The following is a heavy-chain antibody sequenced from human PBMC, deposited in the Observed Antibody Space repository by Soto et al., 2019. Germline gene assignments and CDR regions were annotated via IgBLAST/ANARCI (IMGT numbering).Heavy chain of an antibody. Sequence: ASVKVSCKASGYTFTSYGISWVRQAPGQGLEWMGWISAYNGNTNYAQKLQGRVTMTTDTSTSTAYMELRSLRSDDTAVYYCAREGTAAPRGNYYYYYGMDVWGQGTTVTGSS. V-gene: IGHV1-18*01. CDR2: ISAYNGNT. CDR1: GYTFTSYG. CDR3: AREGTAAPRGNYYYYYGMDV. J-gene: IGHJ6*02. D-gene: IGHD2-2*01.